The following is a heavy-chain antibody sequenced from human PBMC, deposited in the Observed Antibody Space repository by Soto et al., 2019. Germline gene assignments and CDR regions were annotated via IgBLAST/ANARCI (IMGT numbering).Heavy chain of an antibody. J-gene: IGHJ4*02. CDR2: FNPKTGGA. CDR3: SRASAAATSWFVY. CDR1: GYIFPDYY. V-gene: IGHV1-2*02. Sequence: ASVKVSFKASGYIFPDYYIHWLRQAPGQGLEWMGWFNPKTGGANSAQKFQGRVTMTRDTSITTVYLELSSLTSDDTAVYFCSRASAAATSWFVYWGQGSLVTVSS. D-gene: IGHD2-15*01.